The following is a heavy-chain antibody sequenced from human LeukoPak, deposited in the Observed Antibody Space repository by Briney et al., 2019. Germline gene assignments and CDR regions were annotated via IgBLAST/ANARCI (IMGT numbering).Heavy chain of an antibody. V-gene: IGHV3-21*01. CDR3: ARGIGGAAPNYFDY. J-gene: IGHJ4*02. CDR1: GFTFSTYT. Sequence: GGSLRLSCAVSGFTFSTYTVNWVRQAPGKGLEWVSSISSSSSYIYYADSVKGRFTISRDNAKNSLHLQMNSLRADDTAVYYCARGIGGAAPNYFDYWGQGTLVTVSS. D-gene: IGHD2-15*01. CDR2: ISSSSSYI.